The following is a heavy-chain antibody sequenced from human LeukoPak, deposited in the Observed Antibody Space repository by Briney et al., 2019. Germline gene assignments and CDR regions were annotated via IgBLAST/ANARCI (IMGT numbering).Heavy chain of an antibody. V-gene: IGHV4-38-2*02. J-gene: IGHJ3*02. Sequence: PSETLSLTCTVSGYSISSGYHWGWIRQPPGKGLEWIGSIYHSGSTYYNPSLKSRVTISVDTSKNQFSLKLSSVTAADTAVYYCARRYCSGGSCYSERGAFDIWGQGTMVTVSS. CDR1: GYSISSGYH. CDR2: IYHSGST. CDR3: ARRYCSGGSCYSERGAFDI. D-gene: IGHD2-15*01.